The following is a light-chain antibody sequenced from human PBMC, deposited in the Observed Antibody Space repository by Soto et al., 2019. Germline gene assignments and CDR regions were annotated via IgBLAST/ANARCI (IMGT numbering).Light chain of an antibody. Sequence: EIVLTQSPATLSLSPGERATLSCRASQSVSSYLAWYQQKPGQAPRLLIYDASNRATGIPVRFSGSGSGTKFTLTISSLQSEDFAVYYCQQYNNWPLTFGQGTRLEIK. CDR1: QSVSSY. V-gene: IGKV3-15*01. J-gene: IGKJ5*01. CDR3: QQYNNWPLT. CDR2: DAS.